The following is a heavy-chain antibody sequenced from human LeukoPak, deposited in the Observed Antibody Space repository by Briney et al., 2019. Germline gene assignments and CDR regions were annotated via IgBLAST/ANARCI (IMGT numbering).Heavy chain of an antibody. V-gene: IGHV3-23*01. D-gene: IGHD1-26*01. J-gene: IGHJ6*02. CDR3: AKEIRGSYWYYGMDV. CDR2: ISGSVGST. Sequence: GGSLRLSCAASGFTFSSSAMSWVRQAPGKGLEWVSAISGSVGSTYYADSVKGRFTISRDNSKNTLYLQMNSLRAEDTAVYYCAKEIRGSYWYYGMDVWGQGTTVTVSS. CDR1: GFTFSSSA.